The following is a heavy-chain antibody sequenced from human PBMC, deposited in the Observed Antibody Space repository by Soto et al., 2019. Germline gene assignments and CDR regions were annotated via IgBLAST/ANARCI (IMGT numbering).Heavy chain of an antibody. CDR3: ARGLLAVVPVASWYFYMDV. CDR2: INAGNGNT. D-gene: IGHD2-2*01. V-gene: IGHV1-3*01. Sequence: QVPLVQSGAEVEKPGASVKVSCKASGYTFTNYAVHWVRQAPGQRLEWMGWINAGNGNTRYSQKFQGRVTITRDTSARTAYMELSSLRSEDTAVYYCARGLLAVVPVASWYFYMDVWGKWTTVTVSS. CDR1: GYTFTNYA. J-gene: IGHJ6*03.